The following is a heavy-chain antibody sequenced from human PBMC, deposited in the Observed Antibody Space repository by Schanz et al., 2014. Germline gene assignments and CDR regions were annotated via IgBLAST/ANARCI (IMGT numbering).Heavy chain of an antibody. V-gene: IGHV3-23*01. Sequence: EVQLLESGGGLVEPGGSLRLSCAASGFSFSSYAMGWVRQARGKGLEWVSAMNESHSTIYYADSVRGRFTISRDNAENTLYLQMNSLRAEDTAVYFCAKIERNEDWGQGTLVNVSS. D-gene: IGHD1-1*01. J-gene: IGHJ4*02. CDR3: AKIERNED. CDR2: MNESHSTI. CDR1: GFSFSSYA.